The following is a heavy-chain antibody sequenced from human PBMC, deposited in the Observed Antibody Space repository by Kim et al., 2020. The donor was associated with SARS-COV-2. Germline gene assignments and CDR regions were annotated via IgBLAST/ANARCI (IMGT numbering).Heavy chain of an antibody. V-gene: IGHV4-39*07. D-gene: IGHD3-22*01. Sequence: SETLSLTCTVSGGSISSSSYYWGWIRQPPGKGLEWIGSIYYSGSTYYNPSLKSRVTISVDTSKNQFSLKLSSVTAADTAVYYCARVFSDYYDSSGCLDYWGQGTLVTVSS. CDR3: ARVFSDYYDSSGCLDY. CDR1: GGSISSSSYY. CDR2: IYYSGST. J-gene: IGHJ4*02.